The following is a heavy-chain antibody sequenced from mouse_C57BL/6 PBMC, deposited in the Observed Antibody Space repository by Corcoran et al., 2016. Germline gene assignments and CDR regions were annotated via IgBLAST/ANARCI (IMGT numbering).Heavy chain of an antibody. J-gene: IGHJ2*01. CDR2: INPNNGGT. D-gene: IGHD1-1*02. CDR1: GYTFTDYY. CDR3: ARQGSYDY. Sequence: EVQLQQSGPELVKPGASVKISCKASGYTFTDYYMNWVKQSHGKSLEWIGDINPNNGGTSYNQKFKGKATLTVDKSSSTAYMELRSLTSDDSAVYYCARQGSYDYWGQGTTLTVSS. V-gene: IGHV1-26*01.